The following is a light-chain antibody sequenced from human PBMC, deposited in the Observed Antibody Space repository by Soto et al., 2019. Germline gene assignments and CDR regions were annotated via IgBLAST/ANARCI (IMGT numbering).Light chain of an antibody. CDR1: QGISSW. J-gene: IGKJ2*01. CDR3: QQANSFPPYP. V-gene: IGKV1-12*01. CDR2: AAS. Sequence: DIQMTQSPSSVSASVRDRVTITCRASQGISSWLVWYQQKPGKAPKLLIYAASSLQSGVPSRFSGSGSGTDFTLTISSLQPEDFATYYCQQANSFPPYPFGQGTKREIK.